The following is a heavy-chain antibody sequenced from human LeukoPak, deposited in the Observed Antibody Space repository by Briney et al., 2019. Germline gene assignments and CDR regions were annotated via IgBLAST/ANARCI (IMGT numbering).Heavy chain of an antibody. D-gene: IGHD3-10*01. CDR3: GRDGALGSGGVDF. Sequence: GGSLRLSCAASGFTFTNHWMHWVRQAPGKGLVWVSHIRPDGRETNHADSVKGRFTISRDNAKNTLYLQMNSLGAEDSAVYYCGRDGALGSGGVDFWGQGVLVTVSS. CDR2: IRPDGRET. J-gene: IGHJ4*02. CDR1: GFTFTNHW. V-gene: IGHV3-74*01.